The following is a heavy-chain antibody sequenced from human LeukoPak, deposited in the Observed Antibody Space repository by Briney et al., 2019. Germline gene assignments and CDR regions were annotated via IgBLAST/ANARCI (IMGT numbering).Heavy chain of an antibody. D-gene: IGHD3-22*01. J-gene: IGHJ4*02. CDR3: AKRGVVIRVILVGFHKEAYYFDS. Sequence: PGGSLRLSCAVSGITLSNYGMSWVRQAPGKGLEWVAGISGSGGSTNYADSVKGRFTISRDNAKNTLFLQMNSLRAEDTAVYFCAKRGVVIRVILVGFHKEAYYFDSWGQGAPVTVSS. V-gene: IGHV3-23*01. CDR2: ISGSGGST. CDR1: GITLSNYG.